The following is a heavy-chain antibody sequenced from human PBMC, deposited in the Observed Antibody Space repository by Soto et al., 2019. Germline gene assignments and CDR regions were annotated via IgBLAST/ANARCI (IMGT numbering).Heavy chain of an antibody. Sequence: SETLSLTCTVSGGSISSSSYYWGWIRQPPGKGLGWIGSIYYSGSTYYNPSLKSRVTISVDTSKNQFSLKLSSVTAADTAVYYCADYQDYYDSSGYYNWGQGTLVTVSS. CDR3: ADYQDYYDSSGYYN. J-gene: IGHJ4*02. D-gene: IGHD3-22*01. CDR1: GGSISSSSYY. CDR2: IYYSGST. V-gene: IGHV4-39*01.